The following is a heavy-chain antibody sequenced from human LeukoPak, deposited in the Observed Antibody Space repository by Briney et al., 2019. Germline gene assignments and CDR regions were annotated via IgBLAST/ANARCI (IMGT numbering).Heavy chain of an antibody. CDR3: ARDHSYGYAYSFDF. V-gene: IGHV3-30*02. Sequence: PGGSLTLSCAPSGFTFSNFATHSARQAPGKGLHWVALSYDGSRKYYADSVKGRFTISRDSSTNTVYLEMYSLRPEDTAVYCARDHSYGYAYSFDFWGRGNLVTVSS. D-gene: IGHD5-18*01. CDR1: GFTFSNFA. CDR2: LSYDGSRK. J-gene: IGHJ4*02.